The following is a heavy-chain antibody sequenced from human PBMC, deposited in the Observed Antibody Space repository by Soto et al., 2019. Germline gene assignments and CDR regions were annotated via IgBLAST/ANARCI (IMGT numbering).Heavy chain of an antibody. D-gene: IGHD5-18*01. J-gene: IGHJ4*02. CDR1: GGSTSSGEYY. CDR3: ARDENTPMGPTGFDY. CDR2: IHYSGST. Sequence: QVQLQESGPGLVKPSQTLSLTCTVSGGSTSSGEYYWSWVRQPPGKGLEWIGYIHYSGSTYYSPSLKSRVTISVDTSRNQFSLKLSSVTAADTAVYFCARDENTPMGPTGFDYWGQGTLVTVSS. V-gene: IGHV4-30-4*01.